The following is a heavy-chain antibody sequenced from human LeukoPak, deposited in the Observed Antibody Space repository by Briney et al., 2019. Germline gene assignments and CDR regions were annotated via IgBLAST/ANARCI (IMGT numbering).Heavy chain of an antibody. V-gene: IGHV3-33*06. D-gene: IGHD1-26*01. CDR1: AFTFSSYC. CDR2: IWYVGSNK. J-gene: IGHJ2*01. CDR3: AKRKWGRRLDWYFDL. Sequence: PGRSLRPSCAASAFTFSSYCMGWVRQAPGKGLGWVAAIWYVGSNKFYASSVKGRLTIARGNSKNPPYLQINSLRAKATAIYFCAKRKWGRRLDWYFDLWGGGTLVTASS.